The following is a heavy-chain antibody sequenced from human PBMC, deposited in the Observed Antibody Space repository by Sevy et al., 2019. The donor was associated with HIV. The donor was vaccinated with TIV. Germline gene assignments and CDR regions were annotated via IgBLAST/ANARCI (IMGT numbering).Heavy chain of an antibody. J-gene: IGHJ4*02. V-gene: IGHV3-48*02. CDR1: GFTFSSYS. D-gene: IGHD1-1*01. CDR3: ARSTHQDY. Sequence: GGSLRLSCAASGFTFSSYSMNWVRQAPGKGLEWVSYISSSSTIYYADSVKGRFTISRDNAKNSLYLQMNSLRDEDTAVYYCARSTHQDYWGQGTLVTVSS. CDR2: ISSSSTI.